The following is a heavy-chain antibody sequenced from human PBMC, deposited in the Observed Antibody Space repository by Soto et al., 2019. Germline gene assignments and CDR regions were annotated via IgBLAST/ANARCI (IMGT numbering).Heavy chain of an antibody. CDR2: INSDGSST. Sequence: EVQLVESGGGLVQPGESLRLSCAASGFTFSSYWMHWVRQAPGKGLVWVSRINSDGSSTSYAGSVKGRFTIPRDNAKNTLYLQMNSLRAEDMAVYYCVRTSLVVAAATREDYWGQGTLVTVSS. D-gene: IGHD2-15*01. CDR3: VRTSLVVAAATREDY. V-gene: IGHV3-74*01. CDR1: GFTFSSYW. J-gene: IGHJ4*02.